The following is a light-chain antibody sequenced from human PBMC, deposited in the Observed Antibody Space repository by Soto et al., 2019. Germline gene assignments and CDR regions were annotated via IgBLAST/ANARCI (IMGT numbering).Light chain of an antibody. CDR1: QSISSY. Sequence: DIQMTQSPPSLSASVGDRVTITCLASQSISSYLNWYQQSPGKAPKLLIYAASNLQSGVPSRFSGSGSGTDFTLTINSLQPEDSATYYCQQSYSIPYTFGQGTKLEIK. CDR2: AAS. J-gene: IGKJ2*01. V-gene: IGKV1-39*01. CDR3: QQSYSIPYT.